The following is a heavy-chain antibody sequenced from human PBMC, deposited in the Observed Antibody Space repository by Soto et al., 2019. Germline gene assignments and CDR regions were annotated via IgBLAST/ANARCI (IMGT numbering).Heavy chain of an antibody. CDR2: IKQDGSEK. CDR1: GFTFSSYC. D-gene: IGHD1-26*01. Sequence: AGGSLRLSCAASGFTFSSYCMSWVRQAPGKGLEWVANIKQDGSEKYYVDSVKGRFTISRDNAENSLYLQMNSLRAEDTAVYYCTRGGCISESYYCFDYWGQGTLVTVS. CDR3: TRGGCISESYYCFDY. V-gene: IGHV3-7*01. J-gene: IGHJ4*02.